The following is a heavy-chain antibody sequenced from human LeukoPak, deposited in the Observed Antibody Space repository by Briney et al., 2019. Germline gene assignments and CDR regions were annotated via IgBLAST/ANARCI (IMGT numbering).Heavy chain of an antibody. CDR1: GFTFSSSV. CDR2: ITGGGGST. D-gene: IGHD2-8*01. CDR3: AKAENGLDY. Sequence: PGGSLRLSCAASGFTFSSSVMSWVRQAPGKGLDWVSSITGGGGSTYYADSWKGRFSISRDNSKNTLYLQMNSLRAEDRAVYYCAKAENGLDYWGQGTLVTVSS. V-gene: IGHV3-23*01. J-gene: IGHJ4*02.